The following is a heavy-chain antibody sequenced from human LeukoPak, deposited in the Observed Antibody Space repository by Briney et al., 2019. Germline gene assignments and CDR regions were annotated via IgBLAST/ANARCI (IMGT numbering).Heavy chain of an antibody. V-gene: IGHV4-31*03. Sequence: SETLSLTCTVSGGSISSGGYYWSWIRQHPGKGLEWIGYIYYSGSTNYNPSLKSRVTISVDTSKNQFSLKLSSVTAADTAVYYCARKGSSSCYNYWGQGTLVTVSS. CDR3: ARKGSSSCYNY. J-gene: IGHJ4*02. CDR1: GGSISSGGYY. D-gene: IGHD6-13*01. CDR2: IYYSGST.